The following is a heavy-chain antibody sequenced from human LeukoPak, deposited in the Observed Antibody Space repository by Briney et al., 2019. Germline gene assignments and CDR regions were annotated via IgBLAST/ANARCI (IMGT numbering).Heavy chain of an antibody. Sequence: ASVKVSCKVSGYTLSELSMHWVRQAPGKGLEWMGGFDPEDGETIYAQKFQGRVTMTEDTSTDTAYMELSSLRSEDTAVYYCATDLYYYDSSGYGYWGQGTLVTVSS. CDR2: FDPEDGET. D-gene: IGHD3-22*01. CDR3: ATDLYYYDSSGYGY. J-gene: IGHJ4*02. CDR1: GYTLSELS. V-gene: IGHV1-24*01.